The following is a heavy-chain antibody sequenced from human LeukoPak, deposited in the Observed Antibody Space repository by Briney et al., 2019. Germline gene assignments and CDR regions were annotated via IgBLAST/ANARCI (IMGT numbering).Heavy chain of an antibody. CDR2: INNSGST. CDR3: ASGLKRFGHRVPVDP. J-gene: IGHJ5*02. CDR1: GGSFSGYY. D-gene: IGHD3-10*01. V-gene: IGHV4-34*01. Sequence: PSQTLSLTCAVYGGSFSGYYWSWIRQPPGKGLEWIGEINNSGSTNYNPYLKSRVTISVDTSKNQFSLKLSSVTAADTAVYYCASGLKRFGHRVPVDPWGQGTLVTVSS.